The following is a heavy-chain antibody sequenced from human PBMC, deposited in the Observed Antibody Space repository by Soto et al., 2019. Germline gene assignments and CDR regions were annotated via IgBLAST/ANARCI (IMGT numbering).Heavy chain of an antibody. J-gene: IGHJ6*02. V-gene: IGHV5-51*01. CDR1: GYSFTNYW. CDR3: AGPPYGDYDAMYV. Sequence: GESLKISCKGSGYSFTNYWIGWVRQMPGKGLEWMGIIYPGDSDTRYSPSFQGQVTISADKSVTTAYLQWSSLKASDTAMYYCAGPPYGDYDAMYVWGQGTTVTVSS. D-gene: IGHD4-17*01. CDR2: IYPGDSDT.